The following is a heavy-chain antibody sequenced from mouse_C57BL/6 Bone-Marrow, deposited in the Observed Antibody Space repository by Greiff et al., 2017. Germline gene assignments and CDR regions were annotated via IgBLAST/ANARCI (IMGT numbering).Heavy chain of an antibody. J-gene: IGHJ4*01. CDR2: IHPNSGST. V-gene: IGHV1-64*01. D-gene: IGHD1-1*01. Sequence: VQLQQPGAELVKPGASVTLSCKASGYTFTSYWMHWVKQRPGQGLEWIGMIHPNSGSTNYNEKFKSKATLTVDKSSSTAYMQLSSLTSEDSAVYYCARRYYGSSYDAMDYWGQGTSVTVSS. CDR1: GYTFTSYW. CDR3: ARRYYGSSYDAMDY.